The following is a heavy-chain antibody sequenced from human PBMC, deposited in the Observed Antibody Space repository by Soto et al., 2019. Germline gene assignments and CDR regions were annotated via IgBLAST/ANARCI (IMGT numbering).Heavy chain of an antibody. CDR1: GYTFSRYI. CDR2: ITSGSTI. J-gene: IGHJ3*02. V-gene: IGHV3-48*01. Sequence: EVQLVESGGGLVQPGGSLRLSCAVSGYTFSRYIFSWVRQAPGEGLEWVSYITSGSTIFYADSVKSRFTISRDNAKSTLYLQMNMISAEDTAVYYCERRVPPATGPAFDIWGQGTMVTVSS. D-gene: IGHD2-2*01. CDR3: ERRVPPATGPAFDI.